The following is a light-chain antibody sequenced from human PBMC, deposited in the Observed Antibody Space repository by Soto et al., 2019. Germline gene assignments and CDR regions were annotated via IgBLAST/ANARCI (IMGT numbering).Light chain of an antibody. CDR2: GAS. CDR3: QQYNNWPWT. J-gene: IGKJ1*01. V-gene: IGKV3-15*01. Sequence: ILMTQYPATLSVSPGERATLSCRASQSVATNLAWYQQKPGQPPRLLIYGASTRATGIPARFSGSGSGTEFTLTISSLQSVDFAVYSCQQYNNWPWTFGQGSKADI. CDR1: QSVATN.